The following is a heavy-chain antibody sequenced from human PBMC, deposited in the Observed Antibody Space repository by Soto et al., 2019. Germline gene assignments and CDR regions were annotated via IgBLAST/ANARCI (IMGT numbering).Heavy chain of an antibody. CDR1: GFTFSSYA. CDR2: ISYDGSNK. J-gene: IGHJ6*02. CDR3: ARDRVGASGDYYYYYGMDV. Sequence: GGSLRLSCAASGFTFSSYAMHWVRQAPGKGLEWVAVISYDGSNKYYADSVKGRFTISRDNSKNTLYLQMNSLRAEDTAVYYCARDRVGASGDYYYYYGMDVWGQGTTVTVSS. D-gene: IGHD1-26*01. V-gene: IGHV3-30-3*01.